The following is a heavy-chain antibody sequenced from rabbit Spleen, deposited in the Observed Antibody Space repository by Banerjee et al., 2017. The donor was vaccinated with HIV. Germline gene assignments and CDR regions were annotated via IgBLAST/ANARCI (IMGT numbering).Heavy chain of an antibody. D-gene: IGHD6-1*01. CDR2: IYPGSSGNS. J-gene: IGHJ6*01. CDR1: AFALSSYW. V-gene: IGHV1S45*01. Sequence: QEQLVESGGDLVKPGTSLKLTCKGSAFALSSYWMSWVRQAPGKGLEWIACIYPGSSGNSYYARGTKCRFTIAKASSSTATLQMPSLTAADTATYFCARSPIYDHSYGMGLWGPGTLVTVS. CDR3: ARSPIYDHSYGMGL.